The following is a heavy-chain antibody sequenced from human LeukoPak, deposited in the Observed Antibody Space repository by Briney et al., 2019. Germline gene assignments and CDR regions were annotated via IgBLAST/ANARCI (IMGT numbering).Heavy chain of an antibody. CDR2: ISSSGSTI. Sequence: GGSLRLSCAASGFTFSSYEMNWVRQAPGKGLEWVSYISSSGSTIFYADSVQGRFTISRDNAKNSLYLQMNSLRAEDTAVYYCAREAAAGMNPLLYWGQGTLVTVSS. CDR1: GFTFSSYE. CDR3: AREAAAGMNPLLY. D-gene: IGHD6-13*01. V-gene: IGHV3-48*03. J-gene: IGHJ4*02.